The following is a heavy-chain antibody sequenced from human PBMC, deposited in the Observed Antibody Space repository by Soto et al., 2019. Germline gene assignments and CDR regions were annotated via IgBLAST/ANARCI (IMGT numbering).Heavy chain of an antibody. CDR1: GGSISSYY. CDR3: ARGGGYDSDDYYYYYYMDV. D-gene: IGHD5-12*01. Sequence: PSDTLSLTCTVSGGSISSYYWSWIRQPPGKGLEWIGYIYYSGSTNYNPSLKSRVTISVDTSKNQFSLKLSSVTAADTAVYYCARGGGYDSDDYYYYYYMDVWGKGTTVTVSS. V-gene: IGHV4-59*01. J-gene: IGHJ6*03. CDR2: IYYSGST.